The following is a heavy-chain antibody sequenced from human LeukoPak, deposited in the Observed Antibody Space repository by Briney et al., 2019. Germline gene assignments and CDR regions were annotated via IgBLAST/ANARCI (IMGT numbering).Heavy chain of an antibody. V-gene: IGHV3-74*01. CDR2: INSDGSST. CDR1: GFTFSSYW. J-gene: IGHJ4*02. CDR3: AKLVYNDYVGVY. D-gene: IGHD4/OR15-4a*01. Sequence: PGGSLRLSCAASGFTFSSYWMHWVRQAPGKGLVWISRINSDGSSTDYADSVKGRFTISRDNAKNTLYLQMNSLRAEDTAVYYCAKLVYNDYVGVYWGQGTLVTVSS.